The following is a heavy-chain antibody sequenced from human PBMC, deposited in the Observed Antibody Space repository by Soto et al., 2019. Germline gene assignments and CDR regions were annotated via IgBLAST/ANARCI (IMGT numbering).Heavy chain of an antibody. CDR3: ASDRPEHTYLFDY. CDR2: ISGSGGST. V-gene: IGHV3-23*01. Sequence: GGSLILSCGASGFTFSSYAMSWVRPAPGKGLEWVSAISGSGGSTYYADSVKGRFTISRDNSKNTLYLQMNSLRAEDTAVYYCASDRPEHTYLFDYWGQGTLVTVSS. CDR1: GFTFSSYA. J-gene: IGHJ4*02. D-gene: IGHD2-21*01.